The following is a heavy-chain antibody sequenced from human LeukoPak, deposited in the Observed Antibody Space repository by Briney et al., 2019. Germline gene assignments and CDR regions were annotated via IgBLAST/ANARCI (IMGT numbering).Heavy chain of an antibody. Sequence: ASVKVSCKASGYTFTGYYMHWVRQAPGQGLEWMGWINPNSGGTNYAQKFQGRVTMTRDTSISTAYMELSRLRSDDTAVYYCARGSPSYAQWHFDLWGRGTLVTVSS. D-gene: IGHD2/OR15-2a*01. CDR1: GYTFTGYY. CDR2: INPNSGGT. CDR3: ARGSPSYAQWHFDL. J-gene: IGHJ2*01. V-gene: IGHV1-2*02.